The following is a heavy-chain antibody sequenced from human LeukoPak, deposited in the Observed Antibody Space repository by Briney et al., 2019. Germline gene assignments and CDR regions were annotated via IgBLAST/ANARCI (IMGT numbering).Heavy chain of an antibody. CDR1: GGSFSGYY. V-gene: IGHV4-34*01. CDR2: INHSGTT. Sequence: PSETLSLTCAVSGGSFSGYYWNWIRQPPGKGLEWIGQINHSGTTNYNPSLKSRVTISTTPSKNQFSLKLTSFTAADTTKYYYARCGGVVYHLYYYHMDVWGKGTTVTVSS. J-gene: IGHJ6*03. D-gene: IGHD5/OR15-5a*01. CDR3: ARCGGVVYHLYYYHMDV.